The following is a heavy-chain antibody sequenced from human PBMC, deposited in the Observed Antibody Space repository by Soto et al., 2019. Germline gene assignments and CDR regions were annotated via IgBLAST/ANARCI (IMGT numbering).Heavy chain of an antibody. Sequence: GESLKISCKGSGYSFTSYWIGWVRQMPGKGLELMGIIYPGDSDTRYSPSFQGQVTISADKSINTAYIQWRSLKASDNAMYYCARGGTYYYMDVWGKGTTVTVAS. D-gene: IGHD1-1*01. CDR1: GYSFTSYW. J-gene: IGHJ6*03. V-gene: IGHV5-51*01. CDR3: ARGGTYYYMDV. CDR2: IYPGDSDT.